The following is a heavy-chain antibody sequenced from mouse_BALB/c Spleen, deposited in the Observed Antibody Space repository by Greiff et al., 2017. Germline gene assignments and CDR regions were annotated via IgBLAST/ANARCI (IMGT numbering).Heavy chain of an antibody. CDR1: GYSFTSYW. J-gene: IGHJ3*01. V-gene: IGHV1S126*01. Sequence: QVQLKQSGPQLVRPGASVKISCKASGYSFTSYWMHWVKQRPGQGLEWIGMIDPSDSETRLNQKFKDKATLTVDKSSSTAYMQLSSPTSEDSAVYYCARDYGSSYRTWFAYWGQGTLVTVSA. CDR2: IDPSDSET. CDR3: ARDYGSSYRTWFAY. D-gene: IGHD1-1*01.